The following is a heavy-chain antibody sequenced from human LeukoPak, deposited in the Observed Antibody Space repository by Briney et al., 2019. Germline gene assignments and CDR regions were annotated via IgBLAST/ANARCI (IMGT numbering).Heavy chain of an antibody. CDR2: IYTSGSA. J-gene: IGHJ5*02. Sequence: SETLSLTCNVTGGSISIYSWGWIRQPRGRGLEWSVHIYTSGSANYNPSLKSQVTISADTSKNQVSLQLTSVTAADTAVYYCARIIFGRRWEPRGFDPWGQGTLVPVSS. D-gene: IGHD1-26*01. V-gene: IGHV4-4*09. CDR1: GGSISIYS. CDR3: ARIIFGRRWEPRGFDP.